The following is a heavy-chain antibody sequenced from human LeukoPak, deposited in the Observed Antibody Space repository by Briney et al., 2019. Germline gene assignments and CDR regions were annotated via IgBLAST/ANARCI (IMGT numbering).Heavy chain of an antibody. D-gene: IGHD4-17*01. V-gene: IGHV3-23*01. CDR2: ISGSGGST. CDR1: GFTFSSYA. CDR3: ARDLYGDYRDESDY. Sequence: PGGSLRLSCAASGFTFSSYAMSWVRQAPGKGLEWVSAISGSGGSTYYADSVKGRFTISRDNSKNTLYLQMNSLRAEDTAVYYCARDLYGDYRDESDYWGQGTLVTVSS. J-gene: IGHJ4*02.